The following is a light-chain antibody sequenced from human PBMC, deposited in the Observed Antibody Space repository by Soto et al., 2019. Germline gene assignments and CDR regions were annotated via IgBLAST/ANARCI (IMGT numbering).Light chain of an antibody. CDR1: SSDVGGYNS. Sequence: QSALTQPPSASGSPGQSVTISCTGTSSDVGGYNSVSWYQHHPGKAPKLMIYEVSKRPSGVPDRFSGSKSANTASLTVSGRQAEDEADYYCSSYAGSSNYVFGTGTKVTVL. J-gene: IGLJ1*01. V-gene: IGLV2-8*01. CDR2: EVS. CDR3: SSYAGSSNYV.